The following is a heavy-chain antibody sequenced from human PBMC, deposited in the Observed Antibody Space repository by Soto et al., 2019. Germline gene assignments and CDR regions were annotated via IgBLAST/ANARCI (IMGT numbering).Heavy chain of an antibody. V-gene: IGHV3-48*01. D-gene: IGHD7-27*01. CDR2: ISSSSSVI. CDR1: GFILSDCA. J-gene: IGHJ6*03. CDR3: ARDLSWGSNWYYYMDV. Sequence: EVQLVESGGGLVQPGGSRRLSCATSGFILSDCAMNWVRQAPGKGLEWVSYISSSSSVIDYADSVKGRFTVSRDNARNSLYLQMNRLRAEDTAVYYCARDLSWGSNWYYYMDVWGKGTTVTVSS.